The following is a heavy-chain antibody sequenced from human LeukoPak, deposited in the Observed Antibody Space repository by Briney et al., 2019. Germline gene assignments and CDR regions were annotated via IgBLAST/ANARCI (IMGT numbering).Heavy chain of an antibody. V-gene: IGHV3-23*01. CDR2: ISGSGGST. CDR3: AKDPPKYYYDSSGLVDY. J-gene: IGHJ4*02. CDR1: GFTFSSYG. Sequence: GGTLRLSCAASGFTFSSYGMSWVRQAPGKGLEWVSAISGSGGSTYYADSVKGRFTISRDNSKNTLYLQMNSLRAEDTAAYYCAKDPPKYYYDSSGLVDYWGQGTLVTVSS. D-gene: IGHD3-22*01.